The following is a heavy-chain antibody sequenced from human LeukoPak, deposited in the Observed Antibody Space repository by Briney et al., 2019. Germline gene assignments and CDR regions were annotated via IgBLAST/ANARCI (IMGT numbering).Heavy chain of an antibody. V-gene: IGHV5-51*01. CDR1: GYSFTSYW. CDR3: ARQDGSGSYWLPIDY. CDR2: IYPGDSDT. Sequence: GEFLKISCKGSGYSFTSYWIGWVRQMPGKGLEWMGIIYPGDSDTRYSPSFQGQVTISADKSISTAYLQWSSLKASDTAMYYCARQDGSGSYWLPIDYWGQGTLVTVSS. D-gene: IGHD3-10*01. J-gene: IGHJ4*02.